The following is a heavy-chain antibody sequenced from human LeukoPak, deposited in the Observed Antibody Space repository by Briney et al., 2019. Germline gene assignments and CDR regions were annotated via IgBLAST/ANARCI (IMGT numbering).Heavy chain of an antibody. CDR3: ARGAVFHSGVFDS. Sequence: GGSLRLSCAASGFTFSNYWMSWVRQAPGKGLEWVANIKKDGSEIYYVDSVKGRFTISRDNAKNSLCLQMNSLRAEDTAVYYCARGAVFHSGVFDSWGQGTLVTVSS. J-gene: IGHJ4*02. CDR2: IKKDGSEI. CDR1: GFTFSNYW. V-gene: IGHV3-7*01. D-gene: IGHD1-26*01.